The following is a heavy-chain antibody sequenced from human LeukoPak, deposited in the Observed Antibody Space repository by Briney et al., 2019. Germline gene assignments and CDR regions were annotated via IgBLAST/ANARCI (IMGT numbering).Heavy chain of an antibody. Sequence: PGGSLRLCCAASGITFSSHAMSWVRQAPGKGLEWVSLISGSGGHTYYGDSVKGRFTISRDNSTNRLYLQMNSLRPEDTAVYYCAKGGAATMRDGYNYYYYYMEVWGRGTTVTVSS. CDR3: AKGGAATMRDGYNYYYYYMEV. CDR2: ISGSGGHT. V-gene: IGHV3-23*01. D-gene: IGHD5-24*01. CDR1: GITFSSHA. J-gene: IGHJ6*03.